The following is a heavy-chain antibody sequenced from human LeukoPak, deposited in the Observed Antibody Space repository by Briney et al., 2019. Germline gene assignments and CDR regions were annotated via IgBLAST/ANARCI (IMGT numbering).Heavy chain of an antibody. CDR2: INPNSGGT. Sequence: ASVKVSCKASGYTFTGYYMHWVRQAPGQGLEWMGWINPNSGGTNYAQKFQGRVTMTRDTSISTAYMELSRLRSDDTAVYYCARERGRGRIWVRDAFDIWGQGTMVTVSS. CDR1: GYTFTGYY. J-gene: IGHJ3*02. CDR3: ARERGRGRIWVRDAFDI. D-gene: IGHD2-15*01. V-gene: IGHV1-2*02.